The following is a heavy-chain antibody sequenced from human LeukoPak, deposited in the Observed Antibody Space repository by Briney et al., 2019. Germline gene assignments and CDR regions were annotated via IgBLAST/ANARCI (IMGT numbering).Heavy chain of an antibody. D-gene: IGHD3-22*01. J-gene: IGHJ3*02. CDR3: AREHLAHYYDSSGYYYGNAFDI. CDR1: GFTFSTYS. CDR2: ISSSSSYI. V-gene: IGHV3-21*01. Sequence: PGGSLRLSCAASGFTFSTYSMNWVRQAPGKGLEWVSSISSSSSYIYYADSVKGRFTISRDNAKNSLYLQMNSLRAEDTAVYYCAREHLAHYYDSSGYYYGNAFDIWGQGTMVTVSS.